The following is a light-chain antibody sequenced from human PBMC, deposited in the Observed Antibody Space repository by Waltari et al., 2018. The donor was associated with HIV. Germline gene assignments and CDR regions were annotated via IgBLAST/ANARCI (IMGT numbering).Light chain of an antibody. CDR3: CSYAGSYTYV. CDR2: DVS. CDR1: SSDVGGYNY. J-gene: IGLJ1*01. Sequence: QSALTQPRSVSGSPGQSVTISCTGTSSDVGGYNYVPWYQHHPGKAPKVRRYDVSKRPSGVPDRCSGAKSGNTASLTISGLQAEDEADYYCCSYAGSYTYVFGTGTKVTVL. V-gene: IGLV2-11*01.